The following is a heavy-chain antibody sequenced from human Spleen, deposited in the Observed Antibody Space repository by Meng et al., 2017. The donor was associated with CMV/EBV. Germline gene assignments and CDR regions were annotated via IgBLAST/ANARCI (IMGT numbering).Heavy chain of an antibody. J-gene: IGHJ5*02. CDR2: VYYSGST. CDR1: GGSISTSSYY. D-gene: IGHD4-17*01. V-gene: IGHV4-39*07. Sequence: GSLRLSCTVSGGSISTSSYYWGWIRQTPGKTLEWIGSVYYSGSTNYNPSLKSRVTISVDTSKNQFSLKLSSVTAADTAVYYCARTTTVTTDPWGQGTLVTVSS. CDR3: ARTTTVTTDP.